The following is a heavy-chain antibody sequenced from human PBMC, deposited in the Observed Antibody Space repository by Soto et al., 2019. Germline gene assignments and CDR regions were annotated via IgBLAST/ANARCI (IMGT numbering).Heavy chain of an antibody. CDR2: ISSTGETT. CDR3: ARDVRLPDY. Sequence: EVQLVESGGGLVPPGGSLRLSCAASGFTFSTYSMNWVRQAQGKGLEWVSFISSTGETTYYADSVKGRLTISRDNAKNSLSLQMNCLTAEDTAVYYCARDVRLPDYWGQGTLVTVSS. V-gene: IGHV3-48*01. D-gene: IGHD3-10*02. CDR1: GFTFSTYS. J-gene: IGHJ4*02.